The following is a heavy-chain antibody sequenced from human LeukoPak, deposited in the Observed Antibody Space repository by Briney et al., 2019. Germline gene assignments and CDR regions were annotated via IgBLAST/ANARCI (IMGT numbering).Heavy chain of an antibody. CDR2: INPSGGST. Sequence: GASVKVSFKASGYTFTSYYMHWVRQAPGQGLEWMGIINPSGGSTSYAQKFQGRVTMTRDTSTSTVYMELSSLRSEDTAVYYCASPLGWDREGGDYWGQGTLVTVSS. J-gene: IGHJ4*02. CDR3: ASPLGWDREGGDY. V-gene: IGHV1-46*01. CDR1: GYTFTSYY. D-gene: IGHD1-26*01.